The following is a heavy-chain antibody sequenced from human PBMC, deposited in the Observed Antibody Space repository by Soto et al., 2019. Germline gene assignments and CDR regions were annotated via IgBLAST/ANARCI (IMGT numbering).Heavy chain of an antibody. V-gene: IGHV1-18*01. Sequence: GASVKVSCKASGYTFTSYGSSWVRQAPGQGLERMRWISAYNGNTNYAQKLQGRVTMTTDTSTSTAYMELRSLRSDDTAVYYCARSYPDYRVYRYYYYMDVWGKGTTVTVSS. D-gene: IGHD4-4*01. J-gene: IGHJ6*03. CDR3: ARSYPDYRVYRYYYYMDV. CDR1: GYTFTSYG. CDR2: ISAYNGNT.